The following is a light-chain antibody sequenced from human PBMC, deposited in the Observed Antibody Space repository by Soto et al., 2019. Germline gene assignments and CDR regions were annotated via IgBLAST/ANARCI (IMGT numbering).Light chain of an antibody. CDR2: DAS. CDR1: QSFNNW. V-gene: IGKV1-5*01. Sequence: DIQMTQSPSTLSASVGDRVTITCRASQSFNNWLAWYQQKPGKAPKLLIYDASTWQSGVPSRFSGSGSGTEFTLTISSLHPDYFATYYCQKSDGYFGQGTRLEIK. CDR3: QKSDGY. J-gene: IGKJ2*01.